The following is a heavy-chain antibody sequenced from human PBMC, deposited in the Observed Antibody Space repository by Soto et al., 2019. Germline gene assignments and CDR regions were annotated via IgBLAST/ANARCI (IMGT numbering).Heavy chain of an antibody. CDR2: IDPSDSYT. CDR1: GYSFTSYW. D-gene: IGHD2-15*01. Sequence: PGESLKISCKGSGYSFTSYWISWVRQMPGKGLEWMGRIDPSDSYTNYSPSFQGHVTISADKSISTAYLQWSSLKASDTAMYYCASVVVVAADQADYYYYGMDVWGQGTTVTVSS. J-gene: IGHJ6*02. V-gene: IGHV5-10-1*01. CDR3: ASVVVVAADQADYYYYGMDV.